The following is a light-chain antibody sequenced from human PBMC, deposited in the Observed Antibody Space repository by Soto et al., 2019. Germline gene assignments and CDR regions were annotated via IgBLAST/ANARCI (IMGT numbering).Light chain of an antibody. CDR3: CSYAGSSTYV. CDR2: EVN. Sequence: QSALTQPASVSGSPGQSITISWTGTSSNVGGYNLVSWYQQHPGKDPKLIIYEVNKRPSGVSNRFSGSKSGNPASLTISGLQAEDEADYYCCSYAGSSTYVFGIGTKVTVL. CDR1: SSNVGGYNL. V-gene: IGLV2-23*02. J-gene: IGLJ1*01.